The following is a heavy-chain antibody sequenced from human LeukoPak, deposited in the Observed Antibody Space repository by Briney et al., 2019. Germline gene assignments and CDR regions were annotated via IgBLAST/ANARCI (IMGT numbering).Heavy chain of an antibody. J-gene: IGHJ4*02. D-gene: IGHD5-12*01. CDR2: ISWNSETI. V-gene: IGHV3-9*01. CDR1: GFTFDDYA. CDR3: ATNGGGDSGYGNFDY. Sequence: GGSLRLSCAVSGFTFDDYAMHWVRQVPGKGLEWVSGISWNSETIGYADSVKGRFTISRDNAKNSLYLQMNSLRAEDTALYYCATNGGGDSGYGNFDYWGQGTLVTVSS.